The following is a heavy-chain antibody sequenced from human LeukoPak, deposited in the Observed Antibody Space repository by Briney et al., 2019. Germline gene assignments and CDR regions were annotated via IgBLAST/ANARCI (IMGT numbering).Heavy chain of an antibody. Sequence: GGSLRLSCAASGFTFRSYWMSWVRQAPGKGLEWVANINQDRSQKYYVDSVRGRFTISRDNAKSSLFLQMNSLRAEDTAVYYCARDRGYGSGSYYIRVFDYWGQGTLVTVFS. D-gene: IGHD3-10*01. CDR3: ARDRGYGSGSYYIRVFDY. J-gene: IGHJ4*02. CDR1: GFTFRSYW. V-gene: IGHV3-7*03. CDR2: INQDRSQK.